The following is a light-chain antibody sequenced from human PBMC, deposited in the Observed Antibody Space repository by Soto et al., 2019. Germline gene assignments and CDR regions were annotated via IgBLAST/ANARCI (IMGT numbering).Light chain of an antibody. V-gene: IGKV1-39*01. CDR2: ATS. CDR1: QSISPY. J-gene: IGKJ3*01. CDR3: QQSYSFPFT. Sequence: DIQMTQSPSSLSASVGDRVTITCRASQSISPYLNWYQFRPGKAPKLLIYATSSLHSGAPSRFSGRGSETAFTLTISRLQPEALATYYCQQSYSFPFTFGPGTKVEIK.